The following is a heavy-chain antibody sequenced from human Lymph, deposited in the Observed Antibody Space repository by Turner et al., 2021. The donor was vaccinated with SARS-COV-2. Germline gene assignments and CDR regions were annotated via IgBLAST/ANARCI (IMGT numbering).Heavy chain of an antibody. Sequence: QVQLVQSGAEVKKPGSSVRVSCNAPGGPFSSPASSWVRQAPGQGLGWMGGIIPICGTANDEQRYQGRVTITADESTSTAYMELRSLRSENTAVYCCARGAAYCSGDNCYRKGFDYWGQGTPVTVSS. D-gene: IGHD2-15*01. V-gene: IGHV1-69*01. CDR2: IIPICGTA. CDR3: ARGAAYCSGDNCYRKGFDY. CDR1: GGPFSSPA. J-gene: IGHJ4*02.